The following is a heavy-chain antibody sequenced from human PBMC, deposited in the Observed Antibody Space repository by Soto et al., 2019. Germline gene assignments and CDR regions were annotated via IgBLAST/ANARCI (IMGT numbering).Heavy chain of an antibody. V-gene: IGHV1-18*01. Sequence: QVPLVQSGAEVKKPGASVKVSCKASGYTFTSYGISWVRQAPGQGLEWMGWISAYNGNTNYAQKLQGRVTMTTDTSTSTAYRELRSRGSDDAAVYYCARRLARSGVAAAGMDIWGQGTMVTVSS. D-gene: IGHD6-13*01. CDR2: ISAYNGNT. CDR1: GYTFTSYG. J-gene: IGHJ3*02. CDR3: ARRLARSGVAAAGMDI.